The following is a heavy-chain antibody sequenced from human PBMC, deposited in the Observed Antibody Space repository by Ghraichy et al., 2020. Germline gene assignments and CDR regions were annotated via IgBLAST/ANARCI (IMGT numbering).Heavy chain of an antibody. CDR1: GGSISSGGYY. D-gene: IGHD3-22*01. CDR3: AREQSDSSGYYPLGDYYYGMDV. CDR2: IYYSGST. Sequence: SETLSLTCTVSGGSISSGGYYWSWIRQHPGKGLEWIGYIYYSGSTYYNPSLKSRVTISVDTSKNQFSLKLSSVTAADTAVYYCAREQSDSSGYYPLGDYYYGMDVWGQGTTVTVSS. J-gene: IGHJ6*02. V-gene: IGHV4-31*03.